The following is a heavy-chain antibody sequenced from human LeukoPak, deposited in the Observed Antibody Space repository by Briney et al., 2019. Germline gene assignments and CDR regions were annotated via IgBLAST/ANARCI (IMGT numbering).Heavy chain of an antibody. CDR3: ARRAARDFDY. V-gene: IGHV6-1*01. Sequence: FQTLSLTCAISGDSVSSNSAAWNWIRQSPSRGLEWLGRTYYRSKWYNDYAVSVKSRITINPDTSKNQFSLKLSSVTAADTAVYYCARRAARDFDYWGQGTLVTVSS. CDR1: GDSVSSNSAA. J-gene: IGHJ4*02. D-gene: IGHD6-6*01. CDR2: TYYRSKWYN.